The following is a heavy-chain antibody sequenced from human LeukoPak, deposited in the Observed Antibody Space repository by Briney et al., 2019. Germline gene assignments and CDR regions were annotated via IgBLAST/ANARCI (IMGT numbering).Heavy chain of an antibody. CDR1: GGSISSSSYY. CDR2: IYYSGST. Sequence: SETLSLTCTVSGGSISSSSYYWGWIRQPPGKGLEWIGTIYYSGSTYCNPSLKSRVTLSVDTSKNQFSLKLSSVTAADTAVYYCARLGYSGSYYERTFDIWGQGTMVTVSS. D-gene: IGHD1-26*01. V-gene: IGHV4-39*01. J-gene: IGHJ3*02. CDR3: ARLGYSGSYYERTFDI.